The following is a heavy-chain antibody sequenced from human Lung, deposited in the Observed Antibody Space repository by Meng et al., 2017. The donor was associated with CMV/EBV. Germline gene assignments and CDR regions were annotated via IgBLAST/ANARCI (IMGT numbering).Heavy chain of an antibody. CDR1: GFTLSSYE. Sequence: GGSLRLSCAASGFTLSSYEMNWVRQAPGKGLEWIAYIGDSGRTLYYADSVKGRFTISSDNAKNSLYLQMNSLRAEDTAVYYCTCKGYSYGDDAFDIWGQGTMVTVSS. V-gene: IGHV3-48*03. CDR2: IGDSGRTL. J-gene: IGHJ3*02. CDR3: TCKGYSYGDDAFDI. D-gene: IGHD5-18*01.